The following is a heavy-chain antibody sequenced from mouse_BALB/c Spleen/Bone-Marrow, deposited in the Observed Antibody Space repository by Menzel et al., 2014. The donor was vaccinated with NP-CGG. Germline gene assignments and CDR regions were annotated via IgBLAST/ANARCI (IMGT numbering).Heavy chain of an antibody. V-gene: IGHV1-69*02. CDR3: ARWGYLDY. D-gene: IGHD3-1*01. Sequence: VQLHQSGAEFAKPGASVRLSCKASGYTFTRFYIHWVKQRPGQDLEWIGEIDPSDSYINYNQKFKGKATLTVDKSSSTAYMQLSSLTSEDSARYYCARWGYLDYWGQGTTLTVSS. CDR2: IDPSDSYI. CDR1: GYTFTRFY. J-gene: IGHJ2*01.